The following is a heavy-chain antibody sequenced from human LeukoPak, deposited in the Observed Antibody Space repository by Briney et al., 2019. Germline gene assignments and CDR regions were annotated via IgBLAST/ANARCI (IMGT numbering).Heavy chain of an antibody. V-gene: IGHV4-30-4*01. CDR3: ASSVWFGELN. CDR2: IYHSGST. Sequence: PSETLSLTCTVSGGSISSDDHYWSWIRQPPGKGLEWIGYIYHSGSTYYNPSLKSRVTISVDTSKNQFSLKLSSVTAADTAVYYCASSVWFGELNWGQGTLVTVSS. J-gene: IGHJ4*02. CDR1: GGSISSDDHY. D-gene: IGHD3-10*01.